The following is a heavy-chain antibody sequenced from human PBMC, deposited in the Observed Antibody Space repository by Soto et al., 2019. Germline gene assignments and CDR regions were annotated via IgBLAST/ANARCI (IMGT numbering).Heavy chain of an antibody. D-gene: IGHD1-26*01. CDR1: GYTFTSYS. Sequence: QVQLVQSGGEVKRPGASVKVSCKTSGYTFTSYSINWVRQAPGQGLEWMGWISTFNGDTKYAQKYQGRVTMTTDPSTNTAYLEVLSLPSDDTAVYYCARDRATLARSAYWGKGTLVTVSS. V-gene: IGHV1-18*04. CDR2: ISTFNGDT. J-gene: IGHJ4*02. CDR3: ARDRATLARSAY.